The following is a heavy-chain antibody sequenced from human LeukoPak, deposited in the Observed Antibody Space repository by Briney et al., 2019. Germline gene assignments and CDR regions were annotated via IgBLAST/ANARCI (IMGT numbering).Heavy chain of an antibody. Sequence: SETLSLTCTVSGGSISSTSYYWAWIRQPPGKGLEWIGRIYYSGSTYYSPSLKTRVTIFVDTSKNQFSLKLSSVTAADTAVYYCARSAMVRGVMGWFDPWGQGTLVTVSS. J-gene: IGHJ5*02. V-gene: IGHV4-39*01. D-gene: IGHD3-10*01. CDR2: IYYSGST. CDR3: ARSAMVRGVMGWFDP. CDR1: GGSISSTSYY.